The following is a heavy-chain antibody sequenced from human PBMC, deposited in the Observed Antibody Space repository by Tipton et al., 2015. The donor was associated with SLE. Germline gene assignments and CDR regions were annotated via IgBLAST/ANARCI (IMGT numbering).Heavy chain of an antibody. Sequence: TLSLTCAVSGGSISSGSYSWSWIRQPPGKGLEWIGYIYHSGSTYYNPSLKSRVTISVDRSKNQFSLKLSSVTAADTAVYYCARDTGEGIAVAWGQGTLVTVSS. J-gene: IGHJ4*02. CDR3: ARDTGEGIAVA. D-gene: IGHD6-19*01. V-gene: IGHV4-30-2*01. CDR1: GGSISSGSYS. CDR2: IYHSGST.